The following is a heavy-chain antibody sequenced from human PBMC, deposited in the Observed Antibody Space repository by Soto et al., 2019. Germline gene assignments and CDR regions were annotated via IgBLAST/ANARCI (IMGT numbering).Heavy chain of an antibody. J-gene: IGHJ5*02. CDR3: ARACVDHTLTVGLNWFDP. CDR2: IYYSGRT. Sequence: QVQLKESGPGLVKPSQTLSLTCNVSGGSISIGGYYRSCIRQHPGKGREGIGYIYYSGRTYYNPSIKSRVTISVDTSKTQFSLKLSSVTAADTAVYYCARACVDHTLTVGLNWFDPLVQGPLVTVSS. CDR1: GGSISIGGYY. D-gene: IGHD3-22*01. V-gene: IGHV4-31*03.